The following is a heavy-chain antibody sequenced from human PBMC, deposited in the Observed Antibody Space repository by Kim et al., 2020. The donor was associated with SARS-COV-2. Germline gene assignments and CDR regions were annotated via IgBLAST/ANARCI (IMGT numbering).Heavy chain of an antibody. CDR1: GGSISSYY. Sequence: SETLSLTCTVSGGSISSYYWSWIRQPPGKGLEWIGYIYYSGSTNYNPSLKSRVTISVDTSKNQFSLKLSSVTAADTAVYYCARDAYSSSWYWRQLPWYFDLWGRGTLVTVSS. CDR3: ARDAYSSSWYWRQLPWYFDL. J-gene: IGHJ2*01. D-gene: IGHD6-13*01. CDR2: IYYSGST. V-gene: IGHV4-59*01.